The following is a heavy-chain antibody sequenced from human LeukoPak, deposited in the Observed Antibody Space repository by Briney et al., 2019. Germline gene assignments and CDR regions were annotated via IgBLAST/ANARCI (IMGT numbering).Heavy chain of an antibody. D-gene: IGHD6-19*01. CDR1: GGSISSSSYY. V-gene: IGHV4-39*07. Sequence: PSETLSHTCTVSGGSISSSSYYWGWIRQPPGTGLEWIGSIYYSGSTYYNPSLKSRVTISVDTSKNQFSLKLSSVTAADTAVYYCARGYSSGWYARYYFDYWGQGTLVTVSS. J-gene: IGHJ4*02. CDR3: ARGYSSGWYARYYFDY. CDR2: IYYSGST.